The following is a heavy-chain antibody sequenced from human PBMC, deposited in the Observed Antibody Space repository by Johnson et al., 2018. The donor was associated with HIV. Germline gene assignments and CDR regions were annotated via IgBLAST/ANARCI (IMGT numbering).Heavy chain of an antibody. CDR2: ISYDGSNK. V-gene: IGHV3-30*03. J-gene: IGHJ3*02. CDR1: GFTFSSYG. CDR3: ARDIIAVAGYDAFDI. D-gene: IGHD6-19*01. Sequence: QVQLVESGGGVVQPGRSLRISCAASGFTFSSYGMHWVRQAPGKGLEWVAVISYDGSNKYYADSVKGRFTISRDNSKNTLYLQMNSLRAEDTAVYYCARDIIAVAGYDAFDIWGQGTMVTVSS.